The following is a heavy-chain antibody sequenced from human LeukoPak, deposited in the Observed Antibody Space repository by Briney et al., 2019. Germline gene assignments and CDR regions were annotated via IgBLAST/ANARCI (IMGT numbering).Heavy chain of an antibody. J-gene: IGHJ4*02. V-gene: IGHV1-8*01. CDR2: MNPNSGNT. CDR3: VRVPTLGYCSGGSCYRFDY. CDR1: RYTFTSYD. D-gene: IGHD2-15*01. Sequence: ASVKVSFKASRYTFTSYDINWVRQAPAQGLEWMGWMNPNSGNTGYAQKFQGRVTLNGNTYISTAYMELSSLRSEDTAVYYCVRVPTLGYCSGGSCYRFDYWGQGTLVTVSS.